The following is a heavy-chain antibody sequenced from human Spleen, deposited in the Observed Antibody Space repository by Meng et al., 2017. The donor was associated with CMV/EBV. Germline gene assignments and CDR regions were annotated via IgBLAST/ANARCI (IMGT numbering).Heavy chain of an antibody. J-gene: IGHJ6*02. CDR3: ARDNLPYYHYYGMDV. CDR1: GYTFTSYG. V-gene: IGHV1-18*01. Sequence: ASVKVSCKASGYTFTSYGISWVRQAPGQGLEWMGWISAYNGNTNYAQKLQGRVTMTTDTSTSTAYMELRSLRSDDTAVYYCARDNLPYYHYYGMDVWGQGTTVTVSS. CDR2: ISAYNGNT.